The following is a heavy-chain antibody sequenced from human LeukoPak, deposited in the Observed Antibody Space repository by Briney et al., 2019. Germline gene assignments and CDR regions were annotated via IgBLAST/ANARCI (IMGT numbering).Heavy chain of an antibody. CDR1: GGVISNG. CDR2: INHSGST. D-gene: IGHD3-10*01. J-gene: IGHJ4*02. Sequence: ASETLSLTCTVSGGVISNGWSWIRQPPGKGLEWIGEINHSGSTNYNPSLKSRVTITVDTSKNQFSLKLSSVTAADTAVYYCARVRGYNIAGDYWGQGTLVTVS. CDR3: ARVRGYNIAGDY. V-gene: IGHV4-34*01.